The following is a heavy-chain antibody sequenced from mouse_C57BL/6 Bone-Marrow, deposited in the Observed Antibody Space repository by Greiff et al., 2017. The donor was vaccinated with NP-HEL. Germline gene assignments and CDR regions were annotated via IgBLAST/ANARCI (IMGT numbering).Heavy chain of an antibody. CDR2: ISNGGGST. CDR1: GFTFSDYY. Sequence: EVKLVESGGGLVQPGGSLKLSCAASGFTFSDYYMYRVRQTPEKRLEWVAYISNGGGSTYYPDTVKGRFTISRDNAKNTLYLQMSRLKSEDTAMYYCARRGGSGPFAYWGPGTLVTVSA. D-gene: IGHD3-2*02. J-gene: IGHJ3*01. CDR3: ARRGGSGPFAY. V-gene: IGHV5-12*01.